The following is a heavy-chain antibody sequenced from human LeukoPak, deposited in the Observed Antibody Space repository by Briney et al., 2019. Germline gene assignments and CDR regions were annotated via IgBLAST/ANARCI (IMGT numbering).Heavy chain of an antibody. CDR2: ISAYNGNT. CDR3: ARAGTGVGGRAGPFDY. D-gene: IGHD1-26*01. Sequence: AASVKVSCKASGYIFTGYYIHWVRQAPGQGLEWMGWISAYNGNTNYAQKLQGRVTMTTDTSTSTAYMELRSLRSDDTAVYYCARAGTGVGGRAGPFDYWGQGTLVTVSS. J-gene: IGHJ4*02. CDR1: GYIFTGYY. V-gene: IGHV1-18*04.